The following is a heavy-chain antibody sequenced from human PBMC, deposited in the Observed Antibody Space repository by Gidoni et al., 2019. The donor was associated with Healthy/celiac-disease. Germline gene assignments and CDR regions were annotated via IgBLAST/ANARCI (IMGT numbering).Heavy chain of an antibody. V-gene: IGHV3-48*03. D-gene: IGHD3-22*01. CDR1: GFTFSSYD. CDR3: ARGALNSYYYDSSGAPFPDY. J-gene: IGHJ4*02. Sequence: EVQLVESGGGLVQPGGSLGLSCAASGFTFSSYDMNWVRQAPGKGLEWVSYISSSGSTIYYADSVKGRFTISRDNAKNSLYLQMNSLRAEDTAVYYCARGALNSYYYDSSGAPFPDYWGQGTLVTVSS. CDR2: ISSSGSTI.